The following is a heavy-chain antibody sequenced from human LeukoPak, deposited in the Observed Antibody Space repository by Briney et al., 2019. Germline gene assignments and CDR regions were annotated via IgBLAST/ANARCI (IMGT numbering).Heavy chain of an antibody. CDR3: ARYSNYYDSSGSTVPGFDY. J-gene: IGHJ4*02. Sequence: SETLSLTCTVSGGSISSNDYYWSWIRQPPGKGLEWIGEINHRGSTNYNPSLKSRVTISVDTSKNQFSLKLSSVTAADTAVYYCARYSNYYDSSGSTVPGFDYWGQGTLVTVSS. CDR2: INHRGST. V-gene: IGHV4-39*07. D-gene: IGHD3-22*01. CDR1: GGSISSNDYY.